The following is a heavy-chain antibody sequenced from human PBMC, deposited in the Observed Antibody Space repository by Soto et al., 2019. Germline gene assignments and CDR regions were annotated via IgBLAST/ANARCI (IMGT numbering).Heavy chain of an antibody. Sequence: PSETLSLTCAVSGGSISSGGYSWSWIRQPPGKGLEWIGYIYHSGSTYYNPSLKSRVTISVDRSKNQFSLKLSSVTAADTAVYYCATYSSGWFPYMDVWGKGTTVTVSS. CDR3: ATYSSGWFPYMDV. CDR2: IYHSGST. J-gene: IGHJ6*03. V-gene: IGHV4-30-2*01. D-gene: IGHD6-19*01. CDR1: GGSISSGGYS.